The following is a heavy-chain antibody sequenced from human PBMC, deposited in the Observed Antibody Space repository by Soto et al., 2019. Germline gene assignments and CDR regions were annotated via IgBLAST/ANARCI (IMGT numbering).Heavy chain of an antibody. Sequence: GESLKISYKASGYIVSTSWIGWVRQMPGKGLESMGIIYPADSETRYSPSLQGQVTISADKSVSTAYLQWSSLKASDTAIYYCARHGKSAYGMDVWGQGTTVTVSS. CDR2: IYPADSET. CDR3: ARHGKSAYGMDV. V-gene: IGHV5-51*01. D-gene: IGHD2-15*01. CDR1: GYIVSTSW. J-gene: IGHJ6*02.